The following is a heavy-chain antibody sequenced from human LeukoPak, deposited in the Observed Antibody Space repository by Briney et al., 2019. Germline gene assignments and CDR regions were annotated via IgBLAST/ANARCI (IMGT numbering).Heavy chain of an antibody. V-gene: IGHV3-33*06. J-gene: IGHJ4*02. CDR1: GFTFSSYG. Sequence: PGTSLRLSCAASGFTFSSYGMNWVRQAPGKGLEWVAVIWDDGSKKYYADSVKGRFTISRDNSKNTLYLQMNSLRGEDTAVYYCANRIGYWGQGTLVIVSS. D-gene: IGHD3-10*01. CDR3: ANRIGY. CDR2: IWDDGSKK.